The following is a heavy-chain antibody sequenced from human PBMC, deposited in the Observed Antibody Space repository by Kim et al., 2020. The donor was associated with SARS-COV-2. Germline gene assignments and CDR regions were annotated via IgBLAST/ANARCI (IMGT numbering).Heavy chain of an antibody. D-gene: IGHD6-13*01. V-gene: IGHV4-59*08. CDR3: ARLRSSLYSSSLFYMDV. Sequence: LKSRVTISVDTSKHQFSLKLSSVTAADTAVYYCARLRSSLYSSSLFYMDVWGKGTTVTVSS. J-gene: IGHJ6*03.